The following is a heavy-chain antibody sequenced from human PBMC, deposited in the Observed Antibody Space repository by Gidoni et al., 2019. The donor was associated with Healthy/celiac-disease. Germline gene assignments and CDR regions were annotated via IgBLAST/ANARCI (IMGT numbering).Heavy chain of an antibody. CDR1: GYSFTSCW. D-gene: IGHD2-15*01. Sequence: EVQLVQSGAEVKKPGESLKISCKGSGYSFTSCWIGWVRQMPGKGLEWMGIIYPGDSDTRYSPSFQGQVTISADKSISTAYLQWSSLKASDTAMYYCARSRYCSGGSCYPIDYWGQGTLVTVSS. CDR2: IYPGDSDT. CDR3: ARSRYCSGGSCYPIDY. V-gene: IGHV5-51*01. J-gene: IGHJ4*02.